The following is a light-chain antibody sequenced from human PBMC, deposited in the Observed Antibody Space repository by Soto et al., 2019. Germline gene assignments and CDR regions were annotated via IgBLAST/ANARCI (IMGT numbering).Light chain of an antibody. CDR1: SGSIASNY. J-gene: IGLJ3*02. Sequence: NFMLTQPHSVSESPGKTVTISCTRSSGSIASNYVQWYQQRPGSAPTTVVYEDILRPSGVPDRFSGSIDSSSNSASLTISGLKTEDEADYYCQSYDTTNHGVFGGGTKLT. CDR3: QSYDTTNHGV. V-gene: IGLV6-57*04. CDR2: EDI.